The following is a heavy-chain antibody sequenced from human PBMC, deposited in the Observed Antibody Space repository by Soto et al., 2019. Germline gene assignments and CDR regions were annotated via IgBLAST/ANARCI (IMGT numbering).Heavy chain of an antibody. CDR3: IFDVKPGVLYFDY. J-gene: IGHJ4*02. V-gene: IGHV1-69*02. CDR2: IIPIFGLA. CDR1: GGTFTTYT. Sequence: QVQLVQSGAEVKEPGSSVKVSCKVSGGTFTTYTISWVRQAPGQGLEWMGRIIPIFGLANPAQKFQDRVTITADKSTDTAFMEIRSLRSEDPAVYFCIFDVKPGVLYFDYWGQGTLVAASS. D-gene: IGHD3-9*01.